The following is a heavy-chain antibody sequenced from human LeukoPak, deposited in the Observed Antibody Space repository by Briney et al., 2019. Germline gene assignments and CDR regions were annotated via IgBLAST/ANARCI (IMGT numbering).Heavy chain of an antibody. CDR2: ITTSSAYI. CDR3: AREERVATIPPPYYYYYCYMDV. CDR1: GFTFSTYN. D-gene: IGHD5-12*01. J-gene: IGHJ6*03. Sequence: GGSLRLSCAASGFTFSTYNMNWVRQAPGKGLEWVSAITTSSAYIYYADSVRGRFTISRDNSKNTLYLQMNSLRAEDTAVYYCAREERVATIPPPYYYYYCYMDVWGKGTTVTVSS. V-gene: IGHV3-21*01.